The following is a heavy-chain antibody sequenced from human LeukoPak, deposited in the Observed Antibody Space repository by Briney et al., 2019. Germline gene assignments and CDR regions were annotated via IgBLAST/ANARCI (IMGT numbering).Heavy chain of an antibody. D-gene: IGHD3-9*01. J-gene: IGHJ6*02. CDR1: GFTFSNYW. V-gene: IGHV3-74*01. CDR3: ARSISLTGGGVDV. Sequence: GGSLRLSCAASGFTFSNYWMHWVRQAPGKGLVWVSRINSDGSSRNYADSVKGRFTISRDNAKNSLYLQMNSLRAEDSAVYHCARSISLTGGGVDVWGRGTTVTVSS. CDR2: INSDGSSR.